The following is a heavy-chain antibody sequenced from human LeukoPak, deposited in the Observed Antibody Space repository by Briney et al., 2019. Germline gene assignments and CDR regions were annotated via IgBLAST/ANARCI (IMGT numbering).Heavy chain of an antibody. CDR2: IFYGGGT. CDR3: ATLRKEYGSGNYYNAVVYAFDI. Sequence: SETLSLTCTVSGYFSTAYYWGWIRQPPGKGLEWIGYIFYGGGTNYNPSLKSRVTISVDTSKNQFSLKLSSVTGADTAVYYCATLRKEYGSGNYYNAVVYAFDIWGQGTMVTVSS. J-gene: IGHJ3*02. CDR1: GYFSTAYY. V-gene: IGHV4-59*01. D-gene: IGHD3-10*01.